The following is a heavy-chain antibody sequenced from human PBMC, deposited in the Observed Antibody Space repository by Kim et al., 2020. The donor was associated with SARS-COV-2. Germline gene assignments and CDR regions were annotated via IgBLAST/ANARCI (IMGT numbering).Heavy chain of an antibody. CDR3: ARRPLCSSSTSCYAFDP. D-gene: IGHD2-2*01. CDR1: GYSFTSYW. Sequence: GESLKISCKGSGYSFTSYWISWVRQMPGKGLEWMGRIDPSDSYTNYSPSFQGHVTISADKSISTAYLQWSSLKASDTAMYYCARRPLCSSSTSCYAFDPWGQGTLVTVSS. J-gene: IGHJ5*02. V-gene: IGHV5-10-1*01. CDR2: IDPSDSYT.